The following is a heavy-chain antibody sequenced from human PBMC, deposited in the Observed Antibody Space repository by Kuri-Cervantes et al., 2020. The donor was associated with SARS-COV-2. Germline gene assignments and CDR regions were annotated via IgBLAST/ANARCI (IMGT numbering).Heavy chain of an antibody. V-gene: IGHV3-7*01. J-gene: IGHJ3*01. CDR1: GFTVSSNY. CDR2: IKPDGSEK. Sequence: GEPLKISCAASGFTVSSNYMSWVRQAPGKGLEWVANIKPDGSEKNYVDSVKGRFTISRDNAKNSLYLQTNSLRVEDTAVYYCAKSGRQYDVWGQGTMVTVSS. D-gene: IGHD3-10*01. CDR3: AKSGRQYDV.